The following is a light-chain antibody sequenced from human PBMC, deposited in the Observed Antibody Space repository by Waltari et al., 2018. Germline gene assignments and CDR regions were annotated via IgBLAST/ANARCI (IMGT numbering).Light chain of an antibody. V-gene: IGLV3-21*03. J-gene: IGLJ2*01. CDR2: DNS. CDR3: QVWDTRSDHLI. Sequence: SYVLTQPPSVSVAPGKTARITCGGNDIGTKSVHWYQQEPGQAPVLVVPDNSHRPSGIPARCSGSTSGDTATLTISRVEAGDEADYYCQVWDTRSDHLIFGGGTKLTVL. CDR1: DIGTKS.